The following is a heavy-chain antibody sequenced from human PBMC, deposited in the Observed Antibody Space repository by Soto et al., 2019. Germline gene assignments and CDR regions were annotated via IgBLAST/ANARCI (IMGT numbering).Heavy chain of an antibody. CDR1: GGTFSSYT. Sequence: ASVKVSCKASGGTFSSYTISWVRQAPGQGLEWMGWISAYNGNTNYAQKLQGRVTMTTDTPTSTAYMELRSLRSDDTAVYYCARASGSSYWFDPWGQGTLVTVSS. CDR3: ARASGSSYWFDP. J-gene: IGHJ5*02. CDR2: ISAYNGNT. D-gene: IGHD1-26*01. V-gene: IGHV1-18*01.